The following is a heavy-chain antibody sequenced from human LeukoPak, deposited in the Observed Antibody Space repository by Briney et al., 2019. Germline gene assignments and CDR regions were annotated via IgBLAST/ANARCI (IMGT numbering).Heavy chain of an antibody. V-gene: IGHV1-2*04. CDR2: TNPNSGGT. Sequence: ASVKVSCKASGYTFTGYYMHWVRQAPGQGLEWMGWTNPNSGGTNYAQKFQGWVTMTRDTSISTAYMELSRLRSDDTAVYYCARAPLGYLTDPHFDYWGQGTLVTVSS. CDR3: ARAPLGYLTDPHFDY. J-gene: IGHJ4*02. CDR1: GYTFTGYY. D-gene: IGHD1-1*01.